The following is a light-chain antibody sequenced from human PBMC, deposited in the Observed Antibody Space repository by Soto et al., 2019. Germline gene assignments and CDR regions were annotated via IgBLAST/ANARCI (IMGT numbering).Light chain of an antibody. Sequence: QSVLTQPPSVSGAPGQRVSISCTGSSSNIGAGYDVQWYQQLPGTAPKLLIYGNSNRPSGVPDRFSGSKSGTSVSLAITGLQAEDVADYYCQSYDSSLSNWVFGGGTKLTVL. J-gene: IGLJ3*02. V-gene: IGLV1-40*01. CDR1: SSNIGAGYD. CDR3: QSYDSSLSNWV. CDR2: GNS.